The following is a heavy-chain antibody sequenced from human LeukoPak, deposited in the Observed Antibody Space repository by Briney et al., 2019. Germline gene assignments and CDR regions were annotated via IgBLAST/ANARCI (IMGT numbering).Heavy chain of an antibody. Sequence: PSETLSLTCTVSGGSISGYSWNWIRQPAGKGLESIGRIYSSGGTNYNPSLKSRVTMSVDTSKNQFSLKLSSVTAADTAVYYCARGAGANYFGLDVWGQGTTVTVSS. V-gene: IGHV4-4*07. CDR1: GGSISGYS. CDR2: IYSSGGT. CDR3: ARGAGANYFGLDV. D-gene: IGHD4/OR15-4a*01. J-gene: IGHJ6*02.